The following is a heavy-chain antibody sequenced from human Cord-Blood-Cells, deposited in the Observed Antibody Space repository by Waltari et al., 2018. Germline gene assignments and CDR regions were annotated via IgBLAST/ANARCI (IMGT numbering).Heavy chain of an antibody. CDR3: ARGGDGYKLYYYYGMDV. CDR1: VGTFSSSA. CDR2: IIPIFGTA. Sequence: QVQLVQSGADVTKTRSSVKVSCKASVGTFSSSAISWVRQAPGSGLEWMAGIIPIFGTANYAQKFQGRVTITADESTSTAYMELSSLRSEDTAVYYCARGGDGYKLYYYYGMDVWGQGTTVTVSS. V-gene: IGHV1-69*01. D-gene: IGHD5-12*01. J-gene: IGHJ6*02.